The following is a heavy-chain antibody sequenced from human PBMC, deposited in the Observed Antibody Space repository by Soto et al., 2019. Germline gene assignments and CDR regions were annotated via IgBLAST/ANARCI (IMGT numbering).Heavy chain of an antibody. CDR2: MNPNSGNT. V-gene: IGHV1-8*01. Sequence: ASVKVSCKASGYTFTSYDINWVRQATGQGLEWMGWMNPNSGNTGYAQKFQGRVTMTRNTSISTAYMELSSLRSEDTAVYYCARGTLVTGTTSSHYYYGMDVWGQGTTVTRLL. CDR1: GYTFTSYD. J-gene: IGHJ6*02. CDR3: ARGTLVTGTTSSHYYYGMDV. D-gene: IGHD1-7*01.